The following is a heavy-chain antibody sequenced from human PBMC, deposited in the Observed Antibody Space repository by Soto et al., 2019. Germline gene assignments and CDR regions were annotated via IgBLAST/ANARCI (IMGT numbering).Heavy chain of an antibody. V-gene: IGHV4-59*01. Sequence: SETLSLTCTVSGASISSYYWNWIRQPPGKGLEWIGFISYSGSTNYNPSLTSRVTISVDTSKNQFSLKLTSVTAADTAVYYCARSPDYTNRYDNWGQGALVTVSS. J-gene: IGHJ4*02. CDR2: ISYSGST. CDR1: GASISSYY. CDR3: ARSPDYTNRYDN. D-gene: IGHD4-4*01.